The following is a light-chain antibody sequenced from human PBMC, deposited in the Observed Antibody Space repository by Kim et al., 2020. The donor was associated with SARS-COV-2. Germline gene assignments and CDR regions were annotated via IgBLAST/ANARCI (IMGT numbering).Light chain of an antibody. V-gene: IGKV1-9*01. CDR3: QELNSFPP. CDR1: NDIISY. J-gene: IGKJ5*01. CDR2: AAS. Sequence: SASVGDRVTITCRASNDIISYLAWYQQKPGKAPNLLISAASTLHSGVPSRFSGSGSGTDFTLTITGLQPEDFATYYCQELNSFPPFGQGTRLEIK.